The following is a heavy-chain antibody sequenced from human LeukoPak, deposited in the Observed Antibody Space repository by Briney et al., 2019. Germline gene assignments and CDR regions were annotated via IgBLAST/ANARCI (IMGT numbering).Heavy chain of an antibody. V-gene: IGHV4-59*01. CDR1: GGSISSYY. Sequence: SETLSLTCTVSGGSISSYYWSWIRQPPGKGLEWIGYIYYSGSTNYNPSLKGRVTISVDTSKNQFSLKLSSVTAADTAVYYCARDGYSYISPWGQGTLVTVSS. CDR2: IYYSGST. D-gene: IGHD5-18*01. CDR3: ARDGYSYISP. J-gene: IGHJ5*02.